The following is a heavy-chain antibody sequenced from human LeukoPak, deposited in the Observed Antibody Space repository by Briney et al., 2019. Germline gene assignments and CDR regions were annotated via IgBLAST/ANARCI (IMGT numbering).Heavy chain of an antibody. CDR3: ARAGAGAAFDI. CDR2: IGTAGDT. J-gene: IGHJ3*02. CDR1: GFTFSSYD. D-gene: IGHD6-19*01. V-gene: IGHV3-13*01. Sequence: GRSLRLSCAASGFTFSSYDMHWVRQATGKGLEWVSAIGTAGDTYYPGSVKGRFTISRENAKNSLYLQMNSLRAGDTAVYYCARAGAGAAFDIWGQGTMVTVSS.